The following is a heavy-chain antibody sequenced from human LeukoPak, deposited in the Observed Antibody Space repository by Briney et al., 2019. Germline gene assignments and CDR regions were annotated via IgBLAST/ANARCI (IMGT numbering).Heavy chain of an antibody. V-gene: IGHV4-38-2*02. CDR3: ARDKDSSGYNGGFDY. CDR2: IYHSGST. Sequence: PSETLSLTCTVSGYSISSGYYWGWIRQPPGKGLEWIGSIYHSGSTYYNPSLKSRVTISVDTSKNQFSLKLTSVTAADTAMYYCARDKDSSGYNGGFDYWGQGALVTVSS. CDR1: GYSISSGYY. D-gene: IGHD3-22*01. J-gene: IGHJ4*02.